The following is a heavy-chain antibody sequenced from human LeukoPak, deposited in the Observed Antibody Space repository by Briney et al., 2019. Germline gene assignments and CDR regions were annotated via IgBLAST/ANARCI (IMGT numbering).Heavy chain of an antibody. Sequence: SVKASCKASGGTFSSYAISWVRQAPGQGLEWMGRIIPIFGTANYAQTFQGRVTITTDESTSTAYMELSSLRSEDTAVYYCARADTEYSSGWYPIDYWGQGTLVTVSS. CDR3: ARADTEYSSGWYPIDY. J-gene: IGHJ4*02. CDR1: GGTFSSYA. D-gene: IGHD6-19*01. V-gene: IGHV1-69*05. CDR2: IIPIFGTA.